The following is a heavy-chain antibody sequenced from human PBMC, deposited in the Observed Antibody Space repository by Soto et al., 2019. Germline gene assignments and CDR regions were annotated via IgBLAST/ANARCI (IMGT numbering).Heavy chain of an antibody. CDR3: ASGSPVPHL. Sequence: QLQLQESGSGLVKPSQTLSLTCAVSGGSISSGGYSWSWIRQPPGKGLEWIGYISHSGSTYYNPPXXSRATISVDRPKSQCSLKLSSVTAADPAMYHCASGSPVPHLWGQGTLVPVSP. CDR2: ISHSGST. D-gene: IGHD6-6*01. V-gene: IGHV4-30-2*01. J-gene: IGHJ1*01. CDR1: GGSISSGGYS.